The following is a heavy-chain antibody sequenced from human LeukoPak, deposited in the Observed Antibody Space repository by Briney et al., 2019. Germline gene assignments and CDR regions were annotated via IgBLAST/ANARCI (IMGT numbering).Heavy chain of an antibody. CDR2: INPSGGST. Sequence: EASVKVSCEASGGTFSSYAISWVRQAPGQGLEWMGIINPSGGSTSYAQKFQGRVTMTRDTSTSTVYMELSSLRSEDTAVYYCARDLGPYYFDYWGQGTLVTVSS. CDR3: ARDLGPYYFDY. V-gene: IGHV1-46*01. CDR1: GGTFSSYA. J-gene: IGHJ4*02.